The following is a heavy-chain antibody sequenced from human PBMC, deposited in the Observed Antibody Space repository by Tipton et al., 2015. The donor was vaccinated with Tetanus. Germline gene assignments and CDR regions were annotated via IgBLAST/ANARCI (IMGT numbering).Heavy chain of an antibody. Sequence: GLVKPSETLSLTCSVSRGPISSYYWSWIRQPAGKGLEWIGHISNGNPDYAPSLKSRVTLSVDTSKNEFSLRLRSVTAADTAVYYCARPVKQWLVPVDSWGQGTLVTVSS. D-gene: IGHD6-19*01. CDR1: RGPISSYY. J-gene: IGHJ4*02. V-gene: IGHV4-4*07. CDR2: ISNGNP. CDR3: ARPVKQWLVPVDS.